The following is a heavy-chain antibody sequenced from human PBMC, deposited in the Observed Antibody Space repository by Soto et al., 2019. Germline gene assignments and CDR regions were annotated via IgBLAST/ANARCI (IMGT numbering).Heavy chain of an antibody. CDR1: GGTFSSYA. V-gene: IGHV1-69*06. Sequence: SVKVSCKASGGTFSSYAISWVRQAPGQGLEWMGGIIPIFGTANYAQKFQGRVAITADKSTSTAYMELSSLRSEDTAVYYCARDHPALKAFDIWGQGTMVTVSS. J-gene: IGHJ3*02. CDR2: IIPIFGTA. CDR3: ARDHPALKAFDI.